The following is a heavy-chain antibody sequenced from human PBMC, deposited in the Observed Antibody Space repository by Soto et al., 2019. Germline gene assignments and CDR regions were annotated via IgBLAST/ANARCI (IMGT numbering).Heavy chain of an antibody. CDR3: ARVAGVNGDYVNWFDP. Sequence: GASLRLSSASSGFTFSTYCMHWVRQAPGKGLVWVSRINSDGSSTTYADSVKGRFTISRDNAKNTLYLQMNSLRAEDSAVYYCARVAGVNGDYVNWFDPWGQGT. J-gene: IGHJ5*02. V-gene: IGHV3-74*01. CDR1: GFTFSTYC. D-gene: IGHD4-17*01. CDR2: INSDGSST.